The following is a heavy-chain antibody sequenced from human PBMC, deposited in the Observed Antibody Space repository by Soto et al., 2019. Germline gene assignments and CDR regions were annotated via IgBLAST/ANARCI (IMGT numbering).Heavy chain of an antibody. V-gene: IGHV3-30*18. CDR2: ISYDGSNK. CDR1: GFTFSSYG. D-gene: IGHD2-2*01. J-gene: IGHJ4*02. Sequence: QVQLVESGGGVVQPGRSLRLSCAASGFTFSSYGMHWVRQAPGKGLEWVAVISYDGSNKYYADSVKGRFTISRDNSKNTLYLQMNSLRAEDTAVYYCAKDHLGYCSSTSCRSGDYWGQGTLVTVSS. CDR3: AKDHLGYCSSTSCRSGDY.